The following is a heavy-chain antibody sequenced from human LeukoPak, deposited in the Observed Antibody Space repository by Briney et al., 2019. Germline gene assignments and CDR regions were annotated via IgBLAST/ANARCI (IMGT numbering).Heavy chain of an antibody. CDR3: ARLAHSSGWYFDY. CDR2: IYYSGNT. V-gene: IGHV4-39*01. CDR1: GGSISSSSYY. J-gene: IGHJ4*02. D-gene: IGHD6-19*01. Sequence: SETLSLTCAVSGGSISSSSYYWGWIRQPPGKGLEWIGNIYYSGNTYYNPSLKSRVTISVDTSKNQFSLKLSSVTAADTAVYYCARLAHSSGWYFDYWGQGTLVTVSS.